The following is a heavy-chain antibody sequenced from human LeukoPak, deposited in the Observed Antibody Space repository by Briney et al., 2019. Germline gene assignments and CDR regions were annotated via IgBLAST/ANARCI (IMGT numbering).Heavy chain of an antibody. CDR3: ASGFDTHY. Sequence: ASVKVSCKASGYTFTGYYMHWVRQAPGQGPEWMGWINPNSGDTHYIQKFQGRVAMTSDTSISTAYMELSRLRSDDTALYYRASGFDTHYWGQGTLVTVSS. V-gene: IGHV1-2*02. CDR1: GYTFTGYY. J-gene: IGHJ4*02. CDR2: INPNSGDT. D-gene: IGHD5-12*01.